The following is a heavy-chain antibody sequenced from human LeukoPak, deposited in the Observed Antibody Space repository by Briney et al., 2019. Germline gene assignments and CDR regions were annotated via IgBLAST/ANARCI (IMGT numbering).Heavy chain of an antibody. V-gene: IGHV4-4*07. Sequence: SETLSLTCTVSGGSISSYYWSWIRQPAGKGLEWIGRIYTSGSTNYNPSLKSRVTMSVDTSKNQFSLKLSSVTAADTAAYYCARAFHGGRYLIRYFDLWSRGTVVTVLS. CDR2: IYTSGST. J-gene: IGHJ2*01. D-gene: IGHD1-26*01. CDR1: GGSISSYY. CDR3: ARAFHGGRYLIRYFDL.